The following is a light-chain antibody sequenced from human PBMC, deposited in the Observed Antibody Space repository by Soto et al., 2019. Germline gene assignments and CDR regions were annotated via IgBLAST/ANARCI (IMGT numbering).Light chain of an antibody. CDR1: QSVSTN. CDR3: QQYSSSPS. V-gene: IGKV3-15*01. Sequence: EIVMTQSPTTLSVSPGERATLSCRASQSVSTNLAWYQQKPGQVPSLLIYGASTRGSGIPARFSGSGSGTEFTLTIRSLQSEDFAVYYCQQYSSSPSFGQGTRLDI. CDR2: GAS. J-gene: IGKJ5*01.